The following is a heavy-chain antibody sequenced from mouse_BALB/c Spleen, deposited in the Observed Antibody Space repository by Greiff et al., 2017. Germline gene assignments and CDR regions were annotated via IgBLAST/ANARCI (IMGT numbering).Heavy chain of an antibody. Sequence: VQLQESGAELVRPGTSVKVSCKASGYAFTNYLIEWVKQRPGQGLEWIGVINPGSGGTNYNEKFKGKATLTADKSSSTAYMQLSSLTSDDSAVYFCARYYGYDRGYFDYWGQGTTLTVSS. V-gene: IGHV1-54*01. CDR2: INPGSGGT. J-gene: IGHJ2*01. CDR1: GYAFTNYL. D-gene: IGHD2-2*01. CDR3: ARYYGYDRGYFDY.